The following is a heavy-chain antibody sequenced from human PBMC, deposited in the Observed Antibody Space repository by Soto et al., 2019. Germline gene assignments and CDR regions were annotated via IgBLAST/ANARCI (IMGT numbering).Heavy chain of an antibody. Sequence: QVQLVQSGAEVKKPGASVKVSCKVSGYTLNEVAMHWVRQAPGKGLEWLGGFDPDEAETIYAQHFQGRVTMTEDTSTDTVYMELSRLRSEDTALYFCTTYHGDYNFDHWCQGTLVTVPS. CDR3: TTYHGDYNFDH. D-gene: IGHD4-17*01. V-gene: IGHV1-24*01. CDR2: FDPDEAET. CDR1: GYTLNEVA. J-gene: IGHJ5*02.